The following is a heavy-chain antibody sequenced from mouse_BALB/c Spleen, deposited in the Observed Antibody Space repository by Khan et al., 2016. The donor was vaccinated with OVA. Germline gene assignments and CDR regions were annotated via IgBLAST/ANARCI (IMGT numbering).Heavy chain of an antibody. CDR2: INPSNSYT. CDR3: AREGAYYRSDGWFAY. J-gene: IGHJ3*01. D-gene: IGHD2-14*01. V-gene: IGHV1-4*01. CDR1: GYTFTSYT. Sequence: QVQLKESGAELARPGASVKMSCKASGYTFTSYTMHWVKQRPGQGLEWIGYINPSNSYTNYNQNFKDQATLTADKSSSTAYMQLSSLTSEDSAVYYCAREGAYYRSDGWFAYWGQGTLVTVSA.